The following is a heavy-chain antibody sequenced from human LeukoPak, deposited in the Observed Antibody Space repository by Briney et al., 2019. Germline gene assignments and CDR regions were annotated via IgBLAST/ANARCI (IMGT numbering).Heavy chain of an antibody. V-gene: IGHV3-30*18. CDR3: VKDRSSSWSFDY. D-gene: IGHD6-13*01. CDR2: ISYDGSRI. Sequence: PGGSLRLSCAASGFTFSSSGMHWVRQAPGKGLEWVAVISYDGSRIYYADSVKGRFTVSRDNSKSTPNLQMNSLRAEDTAVYYCVKDRSSSWSFDYWGQGTLVTVSS. CDR1: GFTFSSSG. J-gene: IGHJ4*02.